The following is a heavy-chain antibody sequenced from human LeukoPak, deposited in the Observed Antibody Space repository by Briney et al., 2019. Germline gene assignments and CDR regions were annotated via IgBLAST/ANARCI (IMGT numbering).Heavy chain of an antibody. D-gene: IGHD4-17*01. V-gene: IGHV3-23*01. Sequence: GGSLRLSCAASGFTFSSYAMSWVRQAPGKGLEGVSAISGSGGSTYYADSMKGRFTISRGNSKNPLYLQMTSLRAEDTAVYYCAKAADYGDRSAMAVFDYWGQGTLVTVSS. CDR3: AKAADYGDRSAMAVFDY. CDR2: ISGSGGST. CDR1: GFTFSSYA. J-gene: IGHJ4*02.